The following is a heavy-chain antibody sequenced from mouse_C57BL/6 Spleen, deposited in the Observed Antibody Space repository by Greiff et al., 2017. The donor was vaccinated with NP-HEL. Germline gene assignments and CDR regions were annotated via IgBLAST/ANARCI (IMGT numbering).Heavy chain of an antibody. CDR1: GYTFTSYW. Sequence: QVQLQQPGAELVKPGASVKMSCKASGYTFTSYWITWVKQRPGQGLEWIGDIYPGSGSTNYNEKFKSKATLTVDTSSSTAYMQLSSLTSEDSAVYYCASRGYYGSSYEYFDVWGTGTTVTASS. CDR3: ASRGYYGSSYEYFDV. D-gene: IGHD1-1*01. V-gene: IGHV1-55*01. CDR2: IYPGSGST. J-gene: IGHJ1*03.